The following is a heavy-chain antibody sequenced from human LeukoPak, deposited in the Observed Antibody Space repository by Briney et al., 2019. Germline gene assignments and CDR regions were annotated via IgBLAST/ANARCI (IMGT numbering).Heavy chain of an antibody. CDR1: GGSFSSYY. D-gene: IGHD3-10*01. J-gene: IGHJ5*02. CDR2: INHSGST. V-gene: IGHV4-34*01. Sequence: PSETLSLTCAVYGGSFSSYYWSWIRQPPGKGLEWIGEINHSGSTNYNPSLKSRVTISVDTSKNQFSLKLSSVTAADTAVYYCARDCPPLTYYYGSGKGNWFDPWGQGTLVTVSS. CDR3: ARDCPPLTYYYGSGKGNWFDP.